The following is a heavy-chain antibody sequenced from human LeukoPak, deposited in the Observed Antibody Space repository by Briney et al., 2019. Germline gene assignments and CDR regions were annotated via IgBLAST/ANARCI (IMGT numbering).Heavy chain of an antibody. D-gene: IGHD2-15*01. Sequence: SETLSLTCTVSGGSVSSYYWSWIRQHPGKGLEWIGYIYYSGSTYYNPSLKSRVTISVDTSKNQFSLKLSSVTAADTAVYYCARTGYCSGGSCSPTFNWFDPWGQGTLVTVSS. CDR2: IYYSGST. J-gene: IGHJ5*02. V-gene: IGHV4-59*06. CDR3: ARTGYCSGGSCSPTFNWFDP. CDR1: GGSVSSYY.